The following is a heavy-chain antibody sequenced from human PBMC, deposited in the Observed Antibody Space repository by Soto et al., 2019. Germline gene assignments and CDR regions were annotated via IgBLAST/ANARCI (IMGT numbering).Heavy chain of an antibody. D-gene: IGHD2-2*01. CDR3: ARDQEGPAAMGYYYYMDV. V-gene: IGHV3-7*01. CDR1: GFTFSSYW. CDR2: IKQDGSEK. Sequence: PGGSLRLSCAASGFTFSSYWMSWVRQAPGKGLEWVANIKQDGSEKYYVDSVKGRFTISRDNAKNSLYLQMNSLRAEDTAVYYFARDQEGPAAMGYYYYMDVWGKGTTVTVSS. J-gene: IGHJ6*03.